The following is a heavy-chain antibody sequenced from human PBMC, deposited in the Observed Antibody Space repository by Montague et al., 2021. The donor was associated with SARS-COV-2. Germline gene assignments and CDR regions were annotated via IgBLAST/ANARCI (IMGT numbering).Heavy chain of an antibody. CDR1: GFTFSSYS. V-gene: IGHV3-48*02. D-gene: IGHD6-19*01. J-gene: IGHJ4*02. CDR3: AREPTSPEYTNGYYGPLDY. CDR2: ISTSSSTI. Sequence: SLRLSCAASGFTFSSYSMNWVRQAPGKGLEWVSYISTSSSTIYYADSVKGRFTISRDNAKNSLYLQMNSLRDEDTAVYYCAREPTSPEYTNGYYGPLDYWGLGTLVTVSS.